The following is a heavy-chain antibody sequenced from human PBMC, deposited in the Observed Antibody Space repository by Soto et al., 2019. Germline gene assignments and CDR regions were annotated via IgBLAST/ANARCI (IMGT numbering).Heavy chain of an antibody. D-gene: IGHD2-2*01. CDR3: AKGSTGYCSSTSCLYYFDF. Sequence: PGGSLRLSCAASGFTFSNYVMNWVRLAPGKGLEWVSIITGGDMHKNYADSVKGRFTISRDNSKNTLHLQMNSLRAEDTAVYYCAKGSTGYCSSTSCLYYFDFWGQGTLVTVSS. CDR2: ITGGDMHK. V-gene: IGHV3-23*01. CDR1: GFTFSNYV. J-gene: IGHJ4*02.